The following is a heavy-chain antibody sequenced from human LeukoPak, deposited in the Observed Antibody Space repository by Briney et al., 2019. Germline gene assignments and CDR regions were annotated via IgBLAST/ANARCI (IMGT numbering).Heavy chain of an antibody. CDR3: ARDSAYYDILTGYPGEYYFDY. J-gene: IGHJ4*02. CDR2: IYTSGST. CDR1: GGSISSYY. D-gene: IGHD3-9*01. Sequence: PSETLSLTCTVSGGSISSYYWSWIRQPAGKGLEWIGRIYTSGSTNYNPSLKRRVTISVDTSKNQFSLKLSSVTAADTAVYYCARDSAYYDILTGYPGEYYFDYWGQGTLVTVSS. V-gene: IGHV4-4*07.